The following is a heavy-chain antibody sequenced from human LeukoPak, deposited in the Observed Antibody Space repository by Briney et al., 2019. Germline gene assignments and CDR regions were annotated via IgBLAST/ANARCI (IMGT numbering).Heavy chain of an antibody. Sequence: SETLSLTCTVSGGSIRSSYYYWGWIRQPPGKGLEWIGYIYHSGSTYYNPSLKSRVTISVDRSKNQFSLKLSSVTAADTAVYYCARGRAAASDYWGQGTLVTVSS. CDR1: GGSIRSSYYY. V-gene: IGHV4-39*07. D-gene: IGHD6-13*01. CDR3: ARGRAAASDY. CDR2: IYHSGST. J-gene: IGHJ4*02.